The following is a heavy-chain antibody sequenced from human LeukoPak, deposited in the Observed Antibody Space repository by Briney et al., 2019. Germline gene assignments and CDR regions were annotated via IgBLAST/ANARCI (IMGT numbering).Heavy chain of an antibody. CDR2: ISDSGDTT. CDR3: AKFGGPFIY. D-gene: IGHD3-10*01. CDR1: GFTFSNSA. J-gene: IGHJ4*02. V-gene: IGHV3-23*01. Sequence: GGSLRLSCAASGFTFSNSAMSWFRQAPGKGLEWVSAISDSGDTTYYADSVKGRFTISRDNSKDTLFLQMNRLRAEDTAVYYCAKFGGPFIYWGQGTLVTVSP.